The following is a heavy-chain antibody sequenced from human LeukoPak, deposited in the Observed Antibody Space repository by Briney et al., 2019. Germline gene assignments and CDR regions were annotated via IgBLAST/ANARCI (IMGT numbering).Heavy chain of an antibody. CDR1: GFIFSSYG. Sequence: GGSLRLSCAASGFIFSSYGMHWVRQAPGKGLEWVAFIRYDGSNKYYADSVKGRFTISRDNAKNSLYLQMNSLRAEDTAVYYCARDRGTYYYDTSSHYDAFDIWGQGTMVTVSS. V-gene: IGHV3-30*02. J-gene: IGHJ3*02. CDR2: IRYDGSNK. CDR3: ARDRGTYYYDTSSHYDAFDI. D-gene: IGHD3-22*01.